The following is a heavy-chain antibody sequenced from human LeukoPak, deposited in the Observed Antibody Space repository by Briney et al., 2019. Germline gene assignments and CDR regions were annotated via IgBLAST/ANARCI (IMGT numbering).Heavy chain of an antibody. Sequence: GSLRLSCAASGFTFSSYAMSWVRQAPGKGLEWVSAISGSGGSTYYADSVKGRFTISRDNSKNTLYLQMNSLRAEDTAVYYCVRKYYDILTGFVGFDYWGQGTLVTVSS. V-gene: IGHV3-23*01. D-gene: IGHD3-9*01. J-gene: IGHJ4*02. CDR3: VRKYYDILTGFVGFDY. CDR1: GFTFSSYA. CDR2: ISGSGGST.